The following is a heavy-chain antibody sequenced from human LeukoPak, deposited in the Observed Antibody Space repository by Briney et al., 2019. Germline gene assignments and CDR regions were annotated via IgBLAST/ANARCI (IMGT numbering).Heavy chain of an antibody. CDR2: INPNSGGT. CDR3: ASSDSGSYCLGY. V-gene: IGHV1-2*02. D-gene: IGHD1-26*01. Sequence: ASVKVSCKASGHTFTGYYIHWVRQVPGQGLEWMGWINPNSGGTNYAQKVQARVTMTWDTSITTAYMELSRLRSDDTAVYYCASSDSGSYCLGYWGQGTLVTVSS. J-gene: IGHJ4*02. CDR1: GHTFTGYY.